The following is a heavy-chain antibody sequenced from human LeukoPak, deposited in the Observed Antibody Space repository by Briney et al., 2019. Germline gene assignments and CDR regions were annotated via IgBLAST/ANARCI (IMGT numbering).Heavy chain of an antibody. CDR3: AREHAVAGTFDY. V-gene: IGHV3-30-3*01. CDR1: GFTFSSYA. D-gene: IGHD6-19*01. Sequence: GGSLRLSCAAPGFTFSSYAMHWVRQAPGKGLEWVAVISYDGSNKYYADSVKGRFTISRDNSKNTLYLQMNSLRAEDTAVYYCAREHAVAGTFDYWGQGTLVTVSS. J-gene: IGHJ4*02. CDR2: ISYDGSNK.